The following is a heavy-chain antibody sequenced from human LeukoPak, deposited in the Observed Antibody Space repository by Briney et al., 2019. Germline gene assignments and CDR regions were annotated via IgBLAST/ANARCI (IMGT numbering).Heavy chain of an antibody. CDR1: GYTFTSYG. CDR3: AREDGVVATGYFDY. Sequence: GASVKVSCKASGYTFTSYGISWVRQAPGQGLEWMGWISAYNGNTNYAQKLQGRVTMTTDTSTSTAYMELGGLRSDDTAVYYCAREDGVVATGYFDYWGQGTLVTVSS. J-gene: IGHJ4*02. V-gene: IGHV1-18*01. D-gene: IGHD2-15*01. CDR2: ISAYNGNT.